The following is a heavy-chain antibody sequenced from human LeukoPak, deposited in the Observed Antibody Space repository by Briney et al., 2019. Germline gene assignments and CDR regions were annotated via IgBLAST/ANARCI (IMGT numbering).Heavy chain of an antibody. D-gene: IGHD3-22*01. Sequence: GGSLRLSCAASGFTFGAYTMNWVRQAPGKGLEWVSCIFSRSESIFYADSVKGRFTISRDNAKNSLYLQMNSLRAEDTAVYYCARAEYYYDSSGYSPTDYWGQGTLVTVSS. CDR3: ARAEYYYDSSGYSPTDY. J-gene: IGHJ4*02. CDR1: GFTFGAYT. V-gene: IGHV3-21*01. CDR2: IFSRSESI.